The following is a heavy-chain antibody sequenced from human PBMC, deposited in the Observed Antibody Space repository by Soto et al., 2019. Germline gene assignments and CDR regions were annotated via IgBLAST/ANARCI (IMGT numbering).Heavy chain of an antibody. D-gene: IGHD4-4*01. Sequence: PGGSLRLSCAASGFTFSSDWLHWVRQAPGEGLVWVSRINSAGSSTSYADSVKGRFTISRDNAKNTLYLQMNSLRAEDTAVYYCARGSNHFDYWGQGTLVTVSS. J-gene: IGHJ4*02. CDR1: GFTFSSDW. CDR2: INSAGSST. V-gene: IGHV3-74*01. CDR3: ARGSNHFDY.